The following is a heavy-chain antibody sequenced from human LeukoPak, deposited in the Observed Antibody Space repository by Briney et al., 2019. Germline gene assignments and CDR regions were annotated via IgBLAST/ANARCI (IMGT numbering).Heavy chain of an antibody. CDR2: LHYDGIKK. D-gene: IGHD6-19*01. CDR1: GFTLSDYV. J-gene: IGHJ4*02. V-gene: IGHV3-30*02. CDR3: AKGAVAVTESTIDY. Sequence: GGSLRLSCSASGFTLSDYVMHWVRQAPGKGLEWVASLHYDGIKKYYAASVKGRFTISRDSSKNSLYLQMNSLRAEDTAFYYCAKGAVAVTESTIDYWGQGTLVTVSS.